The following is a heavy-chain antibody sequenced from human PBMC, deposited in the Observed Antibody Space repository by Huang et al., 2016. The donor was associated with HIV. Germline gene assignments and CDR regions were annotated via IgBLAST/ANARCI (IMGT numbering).Heavy chain of an antibody. CDR2: LNPNSGKT. D-gene: IGHD6-19*01. V-gene: IGHV1-8*01. J-gene: IGHJ4*02. Sequence: QVQLVQSGPEVKKPGASVKVSCQTSGYIFSNYDFNWVRQAPGQGLQWMGWLNPNSGKTAYGQNFQGRVTLTRSTSTGAAYMVLNSLTSQDTAVYYCARLTSGWYQDYWGQGTLVTVSS. CDR1: GYIFSNYD. CDR3: ARLTSGWYQDY.